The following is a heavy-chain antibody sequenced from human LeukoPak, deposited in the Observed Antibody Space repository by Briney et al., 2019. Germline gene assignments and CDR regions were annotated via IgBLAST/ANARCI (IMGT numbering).Heavy chain of an antibody. CDR3: AKDPFYYGTGGPT. V-gene: IGHV3-23*01. D-gene: IGHD3-10*01. CDR1: AFTVSYYG. Sequence: GGSLRLSCSPCAFTVSYYGMSWVPQAPGNGLEWVSSIGHTLGSTYYTESVKGRFIISRDSSKNTIFLRMNSLRADDTAVYYCAKDPFYYGTGGPTWGQGTLVTVSS. J-gene: IGHJ4*02. CDR2: IGHTLGST.